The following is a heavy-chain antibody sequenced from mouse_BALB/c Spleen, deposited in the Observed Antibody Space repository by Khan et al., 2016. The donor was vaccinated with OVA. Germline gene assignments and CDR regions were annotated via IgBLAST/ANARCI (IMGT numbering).Heavy chain of an antibody. CDR1: GYSITNGYG. CDR2: ISYTGGT. D-gene: IGHD3-2*02. CDR3: ARKARIKY. J-gene: IGHJ2*01. Sequence: QLQESGPGLVKPSQSLSLTCIVTGYSITNGYGWNWIRQFPGNKLEWIGYISYTGGTNSNPSLKSRISITLATSKNQFFLQLNSVTTEDTATYYCARKARIKYWGQGTTLTVSS. V-gene: IGHV3-2*02.